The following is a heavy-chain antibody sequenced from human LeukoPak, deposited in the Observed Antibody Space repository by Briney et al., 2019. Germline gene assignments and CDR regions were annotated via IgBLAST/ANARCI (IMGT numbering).Heavy chain of an antibody. D-gene: IGHD2-2*01. CDR3: AKTLVPAASRYYYYYGMDV. CDR2: ISWNSGSI. J-gene: IGHJ6*02. Sequence: PGGSLRLSCAASGFTFSSYSMNWVRQAPGKGLEWVSGISWNSGSIGYADSVKGRFTISRDNAKNSLYLQMNSLRAEDTALYYCAKTLVPAASRYYYYYGMDVWGQGTTVTVSS. CDR1: GFTFSSYS. V-gene: IGHV3-9*01.